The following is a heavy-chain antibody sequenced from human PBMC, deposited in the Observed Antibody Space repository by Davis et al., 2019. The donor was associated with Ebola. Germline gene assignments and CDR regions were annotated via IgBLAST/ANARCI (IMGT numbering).Heavy chain of an antibody. CDR2: ISWNSGSI. CDR3: ARGGGGIGY. D-gene: IGHD3-16*02. V-gene: IGHV3-9*01. J-gene: IGHJ4*02. Sequence: SLKIPCAASGFTFDDYAMHWVRQAPGKGLEWVSGISWNSGSIGYADSVKGRFTISRDNAKNTLYLQMNSLRAEDTAVYYCARGGGGIGYWGQGTLVTVSS. CDR1: GFTFDDYA.